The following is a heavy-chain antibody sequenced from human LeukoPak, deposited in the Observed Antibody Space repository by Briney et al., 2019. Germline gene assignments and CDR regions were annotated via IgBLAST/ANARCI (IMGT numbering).Heavy chain of an antibody. CDR1: GDSISSSSYY. J-gene: IGHJ5*02. CDR3: ARLRRNIANH. Sequence: SETLSLMCTASGDSISSSSYYWGWIRQPPGKGLEWIGSIYYSGSTYYNPSLKSRVTVSVDTSKNQFSLKLSSVTAADTAVYYCARLRRNIANHWGQATLVTVSS. V-gene: IGHV4-39*01. CDR2: IYYSGST. D-gene: IGHD2/OR15-2a*01.